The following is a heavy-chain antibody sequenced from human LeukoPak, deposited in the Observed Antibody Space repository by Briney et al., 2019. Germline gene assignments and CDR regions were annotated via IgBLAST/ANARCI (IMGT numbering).Heavy chain of an antibody. V-gene: IGHV3-33*01. CDR1: GFTFSSYG. CDR2: IWYDGSNK. D-gene: IGHD2-15*01. Sequence: GGSLRLSCAASGFTFSSYGMHWVRQAPGKGLEWVAVIWYDGSNKYYADSVKGRFTISRDNSKNTLYLQMNSLRAEDTAVYYCARDVEGYCSGGSCALLVYWGQGTLVTVSS. CDR3: ARDVEGYCSGGSCALLVY. J-gene: IGHJ4*02.